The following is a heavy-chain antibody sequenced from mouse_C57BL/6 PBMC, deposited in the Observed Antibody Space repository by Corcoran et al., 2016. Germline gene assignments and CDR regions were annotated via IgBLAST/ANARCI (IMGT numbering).Heavy chain of an antibody. CDR1: GYTFTDYY. CDR2: INPNNGGT. Sequence: EVQLQQSGPELVKPGASVKISCKASGYTFTDYYMNWVKQSHGKSLEWIGDINPNNGGTSYNQKFKGKATLTVDKSSSTAYMELRSLTSEDSAVYYCARWGLYSNSTPLDYWGQGTTLTVSS. J-gene: IGHJ2*01. D-gene: IGHD2-5*01. CDR3: ARWGLYSNSTPLDY. V-gene: IGHV1-26*01.